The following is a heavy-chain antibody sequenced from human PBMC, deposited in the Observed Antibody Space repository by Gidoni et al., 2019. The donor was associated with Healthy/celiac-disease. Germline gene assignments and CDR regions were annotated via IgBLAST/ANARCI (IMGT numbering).Heavy chain of an antibody. J-gene: IGHJ4*02. CDR3: ARRSGPLDY. CDR1: GGSFCGYY. V-gene: IGHV4-34*01. CDR2: INHSGST. Sequence: QVQLQQWGAGLLKPSATLSPTRAVDGGSFCGYYCSWIRQPPGKGLEWIGEINHSGSTNYNPSLKSRVTISVDTSKNQFSLKLSSVTAADTAVYYCARRSGPLDYWGQGTLVTVSS.